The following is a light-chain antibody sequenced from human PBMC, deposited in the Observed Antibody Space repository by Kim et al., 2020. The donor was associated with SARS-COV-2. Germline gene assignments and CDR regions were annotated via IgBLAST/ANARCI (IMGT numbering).Light chain of an antibody. CDR2: AAS. CDR3: QQSYSVPYT. Sequence: SAFVGYRATITCRARETISTFLNRNKHKPGKAPNRLMYAASGLQGGVTTRFSGSGSGSDFTLTISSLQPEDFATYYCQQSYSVPYTFGLGTKLEI. CDR1: ETISTF. V-gene: IGKV1-39*01. J-gene: IGKJ2*01.